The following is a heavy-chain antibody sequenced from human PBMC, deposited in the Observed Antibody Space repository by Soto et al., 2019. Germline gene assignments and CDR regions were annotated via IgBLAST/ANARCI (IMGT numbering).Heavy chain of an antibody. D-gene: IGHD6-19*01. J-gene: IGHJ6*02. CDR2: ISSSGGTM. CDR1: GFSFSDYY. CDR3: ARDRIAVADHGMDV. Sequence: PGGSLRLSCAASGFSFSDYYMSWIRQAPGKGLEWVSFISSSGGTMYHADSVMGRFTISRDNAKNSLYLQMSSLRAEDTAVYYCARDRIAVADHGMDVWGQGTTVTVSS. V-gene: IGHV3-11*01.